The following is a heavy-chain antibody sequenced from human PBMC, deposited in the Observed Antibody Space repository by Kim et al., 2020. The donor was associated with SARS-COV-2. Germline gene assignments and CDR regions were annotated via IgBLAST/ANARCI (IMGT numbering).Heavy chain of an antibody. CDR2: ISDSADRI. D-gene: IGHD6-6*01. CDR3: AKESXGSSXYXXX. Sequence: GGSLRLSCAASGVAFRNYAMSWVRQAPGKGLEWVSGISDSADRIYYADSVKGRFTISRDNSKSTLYLQMNSLRAEDTAVYYCAKESXGSSXYXXXWGQGT. V-gene: IGHV3-23*01. J-gene: IGHJ4*02. CDR1: GVAFRNYA.